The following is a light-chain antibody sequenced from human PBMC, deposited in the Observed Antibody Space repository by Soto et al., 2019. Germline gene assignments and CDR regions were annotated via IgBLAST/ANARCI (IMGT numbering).Light chain of an antibody. CDR1: QSFSSNY. Sequence: IVLTQSPGTLSLSPGESATLSCRASQSFSSNYLAWYQQKPGQAPRLIIYGASSRATGIPDRFSGSGSGTDFTLTISSLEPEDFAVYYCQQYGTSRASFGQGTKVEIK. J-gene: IGKJ1*01. CDR3: QQYGTSRAS. V-gene: IGKV3-20*01. CDR2: GAS.